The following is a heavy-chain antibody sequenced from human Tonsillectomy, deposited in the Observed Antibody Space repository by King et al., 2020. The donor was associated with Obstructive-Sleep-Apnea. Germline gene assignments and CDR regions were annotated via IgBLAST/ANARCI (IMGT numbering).Heavy chain of an antibody. J-gene: IGHJ4*02. D-gene: IGHD6-19*01. CDR2: ISWNSGSI. V-gene: IGHV3-9*01. Sequence: VQLVESGGGLVQPGRSLRLSCAASGFTFDDYAMHWVRQPPGKGLEWVSGISWNSGSIGYADSVKGRFTISRDNAKNSLHLQMNSLRAEDTALYYCAKDLSSGWYAPQDYWGQGTLVTVSS. CDR3: AKDLSSGWYAPQDY. CDR1: GFTFDDYA.